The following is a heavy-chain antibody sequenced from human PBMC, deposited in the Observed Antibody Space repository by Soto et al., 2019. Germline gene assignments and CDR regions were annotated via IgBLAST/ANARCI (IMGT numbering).Heavy chain of an antibody. Sequence: ASVKVSCKASGYTFTGYYMHWVRQAPGQGLEWMGWINPNSGGTNYAQKFQGWVTMTRDTSISTAYMELSRLRSDDTAVYYCARDLRSVGTIFGVVTAHYYYYGMDVWGQGTTVTVSS. CDR3: ARDLRSVGTIFGVVTAHYYYYGMDV. V-gene: IGHV1-2*04. J-gene: IGHJ6*02. D-gene: IGHD3-3*01. CDR1: GYTFTGYY. CDR2: INPNSGGT.